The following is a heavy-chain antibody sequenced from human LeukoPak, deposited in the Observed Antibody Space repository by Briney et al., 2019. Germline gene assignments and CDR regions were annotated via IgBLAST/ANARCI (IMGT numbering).Heavy chain of an antibody. CDR1: GFTFSSYG. CDR2: IWYDGSNK. J-gene: IGHJ3*02. D-gene: IGHD3-22*01. V-gene: IGHV3-33*01. CDR3: ARVPLHDSSGYLAFDI. Sequence: QPGGSLRLSCAASGFTFSSYGMHWVRQAPGKGLEWVAVIWYDGSNKYYADSVKGRFTISRDNSKNTLYLQMNSLRAEDTAVYYCARVPLHDSSGYLAFDIWGQGTMVTVSS.